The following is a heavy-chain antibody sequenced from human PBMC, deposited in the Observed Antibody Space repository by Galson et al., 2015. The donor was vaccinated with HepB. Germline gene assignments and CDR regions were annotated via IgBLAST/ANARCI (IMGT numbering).Heavy chain of an antibody. CDR1: GFTFSSYG. Sequence: SLRLSCAASGFTFSSYGMHWVRQAPGKGLEWVAVISYDGSNKYYADSVKGRFTISRDNSKNTLYLQMNSLRAEDTAVYYCAKSLGDIVVVPAAGGFDYWGQGTLVTVSS. CDR3: AKSLGDIVVVPAAGGFDY. D-gene: IGHD2-2*01. V-gene: IGHV3-30*18. CDR2: ISYDGSNK. J-gene: IGHJ4*02.